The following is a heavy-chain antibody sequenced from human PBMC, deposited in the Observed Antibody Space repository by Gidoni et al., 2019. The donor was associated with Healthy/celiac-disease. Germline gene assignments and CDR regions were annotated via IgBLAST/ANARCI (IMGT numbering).Heavy chain of an antibody. J-gene: IGHJ3*02. Sequence: QVQLVESGGGVVQPGRSLRLSCAASGFTFSSYGMHWVRQAPGKGLEWVAVISYDGSNKYYADSVKGRFTISRDNSKNTLYLQMNSLRAEDTAVYYCARARGYSYGYAFDIWGQGTMVTVSS. CDR3: ARARGYSYGYAFDI. V-gene: IGHV3-30-3*01. CDR2: ISYDGSNK. CDR1: GFTFSSYG. D-gene: IGHD5-18*01.